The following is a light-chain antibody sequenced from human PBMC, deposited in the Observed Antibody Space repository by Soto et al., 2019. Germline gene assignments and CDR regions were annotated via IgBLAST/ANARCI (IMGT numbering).Light chain of an antibody. V-gene: IGKV3-11*01. J-gene: IGKJ4*01. CDR3: QQHINWPLT. CDR2: EVS. CDR1: QTVSSS. Sequence: EIVLTQSPATLSLSPGERATLSCRASQTVSSSLAWYQQKPGQAPRLLIDEVSNRATGIPARFIGSGSGADFTLTISSLEPGDFALYYCQQHINWPLTFGGGNKV.